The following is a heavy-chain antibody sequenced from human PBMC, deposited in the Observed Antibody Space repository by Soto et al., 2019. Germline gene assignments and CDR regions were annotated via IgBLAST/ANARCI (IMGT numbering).Heavy chain of an antibody. CDR3: ARGSTRWSPRPNDAFDI. CDR2: ISAYNGNT. CDR1: GYTFTSYG. J-gene: IGHJ3*02. D-gene: IGHD2-15*01. Sequence: QVQLVQSGAEVKKPGASVKVSCKASGYTFTSYGISWVRQAPGQGLEWMGWISAYNGNTNYAQKLPGRVTMTTDTSPSTAYMELRSLRSDATPVYYCARGSTRWSPRPNDAFDIWGQGTMVTVSS. V-gene: IGHV1-18*01.